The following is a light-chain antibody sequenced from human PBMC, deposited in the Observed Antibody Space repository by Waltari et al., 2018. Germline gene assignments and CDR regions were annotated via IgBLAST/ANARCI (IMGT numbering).Light chain of an antibody. CDR3: HHYYIPPLT. V-gene: IGKV1-33*01. CDR1: QDISYY. J-gene: IGKJ5*01. Sequence: DIQMTQSPSLLSASVGDRVTITCQASQDISYYLNWYQQKPGKAPKLLIYDASTLETGVPSRFSGSGSGTDFTFTISSLQPEDIATYYCHHYYIPPLTFGQGTRLEIK. CDR2: DAS.